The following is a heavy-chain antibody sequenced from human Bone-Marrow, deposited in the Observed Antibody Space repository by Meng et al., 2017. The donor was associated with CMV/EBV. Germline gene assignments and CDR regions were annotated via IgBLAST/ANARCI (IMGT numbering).Heavy chain of an antibody. J-gene: IGHJ4*02. Sequence: GESLKISCAASGFSFSDFYMSWIRQAPGKGLEWISHIDTSGRTMYSADSVKGRFTFSRDNAKSSLYLQMNSLRADDTAVYYCGRESMQGGGFDYWGPGSLVTVSS. CDR2: IDTSGRTM. V-gene: IGHV3-11*04. CDR3: GRESMQGGGFDY. D-gene: IGHD3-10*01. CDR1: GFSFSDFY.